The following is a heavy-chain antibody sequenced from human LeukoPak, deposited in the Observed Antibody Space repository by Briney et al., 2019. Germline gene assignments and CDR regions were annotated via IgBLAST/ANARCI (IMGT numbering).Heavy chain of an antibody. CDR3: ARGPKGSGELYKSPGPFFDY. CDR1: GGSFSGYY. J-gene: IGHJ4*02. V-gene: IGHV4-34*01. D-gene: IGHD3-10*01. CDR2: INHSGST. Sequence: SETLSLTCAVYGGSFSGYYWSWIRQPPGKGLEWIGEINHSGSTNYNPSLKSRVTISVDTSKNQFSLKLSSVTAADTAVYYCARGPKGSGELYKSPGPFFDYWGQGTLVTVSS.